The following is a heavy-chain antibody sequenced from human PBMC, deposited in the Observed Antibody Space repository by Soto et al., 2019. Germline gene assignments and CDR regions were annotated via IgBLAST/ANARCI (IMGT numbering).Heavy chain of an antibody. Sequence: QVQLRESGPGLVKPSQTLSLTCTVSGGSISSGDYYWSWIRQPPGKGLEWIGYIYYSGSTYYNPSLKSRVTISVDTSKNQFSLKLSSVTAADTAVYYCARVEGNYYDSSGYSLYFDYWGQGTLVTVSS. CDR2: IYYSGST. D-gene: IGHD3-22*01. CDR3: ARVEGNYYDSSGYSLYFDY. V-gene: IGHV4-30-4*01. J-gene: IGHJ4*02. CDR1: GGSISSGDYY.